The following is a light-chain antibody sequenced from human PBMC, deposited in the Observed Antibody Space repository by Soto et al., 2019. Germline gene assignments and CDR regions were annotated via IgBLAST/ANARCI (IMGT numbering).Light chain of an antibody. CDR1: QSITEK. Sequence: IFMTQSPDTLSVSRGEMATLSWRASQSITEKVVWYQQKSGQAPRLLVYDASNRATGIPARFSGSGSGTDFTLTISSLEPEDFAVYYCQQRSNWPPWTFGQGTKVDI. CDR3: QQRSNWPPWT. CDR2: DAS. J-gene: IGKJ1*01. V-gene: IGKV3-11*01.